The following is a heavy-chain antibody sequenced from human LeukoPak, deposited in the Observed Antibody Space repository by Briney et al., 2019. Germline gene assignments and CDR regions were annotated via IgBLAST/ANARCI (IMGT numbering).Heavy chain of an antibody. CDR1: GYTFTRYY. J-gene: IGHJ3*02. CDR3: ARANGVLRFLEWFDAFDI. Sequence: ASVKVSCKASGYTFTRYYMHWVRQAPGQGLEWMGIINPSGGSTSYAQKFQGRVTMTRDMSTSTVYMEMSSLRSEDTAVYYCARANGVLRFLEWFDAFDIWGQGTMVTVSS. D-gene: IGHD3-3*01. CDR2: INPSGGST. V-gene: IGHV1-46*01.